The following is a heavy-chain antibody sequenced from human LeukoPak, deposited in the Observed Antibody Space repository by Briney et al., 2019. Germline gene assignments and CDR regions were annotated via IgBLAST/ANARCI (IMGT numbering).Heavy chain of an antibody. CDR3: ARSRDGSGDY. Sequence: PSETLSLTCTVSGGSISSYFWSWIRQPPGKGLEWIGYIYYSGSTNYNPSLKSRVTISVDTSKDQFSLKLSSVTAADTAVYYCARSRDGSGDYWGQGTLVTVSS. V-gene: IGHV4-59*01. J-gene: IGHJ4*02. CDR1: GGSISSYF. CDR2: IYYSGST. D-gene: IGHD5-24*01.